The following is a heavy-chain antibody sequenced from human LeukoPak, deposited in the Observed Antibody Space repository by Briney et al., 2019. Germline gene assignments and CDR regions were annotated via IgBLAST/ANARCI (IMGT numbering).Heavy chain of an antibody. V-gene: IGHV4-31*03. CDR2: IYYSGST. Sequence: SETLSLTCTVSGGSISSGGYYWSWIRQHPGKGLEWIGYIYYSGSTYYNPSLKRRATISVDTSKNQFSLKLSSVTAADTAVYYCARVLGIAARRANWVDPWGQGTLVTLSS. CDR3: ARVLGIAARRANWVDP. J-gene: IGHJ5*02. D-gene: IGHD6-6*01. CDR1: GGSISSGGYY.